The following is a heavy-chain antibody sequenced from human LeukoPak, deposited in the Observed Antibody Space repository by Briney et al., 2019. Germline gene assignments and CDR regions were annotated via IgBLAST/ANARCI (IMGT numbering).Heavy chain of an antibody. D-gene: IGHD3-16*02. CDR2: IHSSGNI. CDR3: ARGRYNSKTDFDY. J-gene: IGHJ4*02. Sequence: PSETLSLTCTVSGDSISSSDYYWGWIRQPPGKGLEWIGCIHSSGNIYYNPSLKSRVTISLDTSNNQFSLRLFSVSAADTAVYYCARGRYNSKTDFDYWGQGTLVTVSS. V-gene: IGHV4-39*07. CDR1: GDSISSSDYY.